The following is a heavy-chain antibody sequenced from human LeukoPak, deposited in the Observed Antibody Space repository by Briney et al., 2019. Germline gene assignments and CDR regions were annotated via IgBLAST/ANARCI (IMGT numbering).Heavy chain of an antibody. V-gene: IGHV4-59*01. CDR3: ARAAGRYCSDGSCIENWFDP. CDR2: IYYSGST. D-gene: IGHD2-15*01. Sequence: SETLSLTCTVSGGSISSYYWSWIRQPPGKGLEWIGYIYYSGSTNYNPSLKSRVTISVDTSKNQFSLKLSSVTAADTAVYYCARAAGRYCSDGSCIENWFDPWGQGTLVTVSS. J-gene: IGHJ5*02. CDR1: GGSISSYY.